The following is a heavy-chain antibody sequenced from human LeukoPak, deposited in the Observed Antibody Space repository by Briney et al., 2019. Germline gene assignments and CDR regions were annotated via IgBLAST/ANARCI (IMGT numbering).Heavy chain of an antibody. V-gene: IGHV3-21*01. CDR2: ISSSSSYI. D-gene: IGHD1-26*01. Sequence: GGSLRLSCAASGFTFSSYSMNWVRQAPGKGLEWVSSISSSSSYIYYADSVKGRFTISRDNAKNSLYLQMNSLRAEDTAVYYCARDKSWGLLREGNGMDVWGQGTTVTVSS. J-gene: IGHJ6*02. CDR3: ARDKSWGLLREGNGMDV. CDR1: GFTFSSYS.